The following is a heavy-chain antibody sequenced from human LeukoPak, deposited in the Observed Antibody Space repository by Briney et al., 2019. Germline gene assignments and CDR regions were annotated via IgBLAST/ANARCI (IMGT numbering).Heavy chain of an antibody. Sequence: GGSLRLSCAASGFTVSSNYMGWVRQAPGKGLEWVSVIYSGGSTYYADSVKGRFTISRDNSKNTLYLQMNSLRAEDTAVYYCARNYYGSGSYSSDYWGQGTLVTVSS. J-gene: IGHJ4*02. CDR1: GFTVSSNY. CDR2: IYSGGST. CDR3: ARNYYGSGSYSSDY. D-gene: IGHD3-10*01. V-gene: IGHV3-53*01.